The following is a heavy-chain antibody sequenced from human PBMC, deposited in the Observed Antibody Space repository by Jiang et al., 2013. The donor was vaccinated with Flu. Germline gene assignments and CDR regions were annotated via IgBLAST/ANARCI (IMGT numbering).Heavy chain of an antibody. V-gene: IGHV4-38-2*01. CDR1: GFPISSGYY. CDR3: ARGVEEWRVVAATSFDY. Sequence: GLVKPSETLSLTCAVSGFPISSGYYWGWIRQPPGKGLEWVGSIYHSGDSYDNPSLKSRVAMSVDTSKNQFSLRLNSVTAADTAVYYCARGVEEWRVVAATSFDYWGQGTLVTVSS. CDR2: IYHSGDS. D-gene: IGHD2-15*01. J-gene: IGHJ4*02.